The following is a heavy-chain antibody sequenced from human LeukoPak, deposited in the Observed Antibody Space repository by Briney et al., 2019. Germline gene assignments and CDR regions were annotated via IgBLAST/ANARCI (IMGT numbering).Heavy chain of an antibody. D-gene: IGHD3-16*01. CDR3: ARDDHVYDV. J-gene: IGHJ3*01. Sequence: PGGSLRLSCAASGFSFEDYGMSWVRQAPGKGLEWVTGISGSGNLKYHPDSVKGRFTISRDNSKNTLFLRMNSLRVEDTAVYYCARDDHVYDVWGQGTMVTVSS. V-gene: IGHV3-23*01. CDR1: GFSFEDYG. CDR2: ISGSGNLK.